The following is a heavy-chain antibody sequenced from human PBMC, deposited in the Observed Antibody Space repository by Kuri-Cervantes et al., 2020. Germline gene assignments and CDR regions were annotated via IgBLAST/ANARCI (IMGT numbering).Heavy chain of an antibody. Sequence: ALVKVSCKASGYTFTRYGISWVRQAPGQRLEWMGWINAGSGNTKYSQKFQGRITITSDTSASTAYMELSSLRSEDTAVYYCASSSRRGYSAYLFDYWGQGTLVTVSS. V-gene: IGHV1-3*01. CDR2: INAGSGNT. CDR1: GYTFTRYG. CDR3: ASSSRRGYSAYLFDY. J-gene: IGHJ4*02. D-gene: IGHD5-12*01.